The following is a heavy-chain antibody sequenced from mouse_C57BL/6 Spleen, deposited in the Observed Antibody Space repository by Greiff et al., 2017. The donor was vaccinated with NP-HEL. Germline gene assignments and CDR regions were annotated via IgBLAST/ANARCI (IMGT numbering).Heavy chain of an antibody. CDR1: GFTFSDYG. Sequence: EVQLQQSGGGLVKPGGSLKLSCAASGFTFSDYGMHWVRQAPEKGLEWVAYISSGSSTIYYADTVKGRFTISRDNAKNTLFLQMTSLRSEDTAMYYCATGTGFAYWGQGTLVTVSA. J-gene: IGHJ3*01. CDR3: ATGTGFAY. V-gene: IGHV5-17*01. D-gene: IGHD4-1*01. CDR2: ISSGSSTI.